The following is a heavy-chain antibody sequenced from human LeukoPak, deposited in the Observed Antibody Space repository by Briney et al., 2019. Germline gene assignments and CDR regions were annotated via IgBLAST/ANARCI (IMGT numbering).Heavy chain of an antibody. CDR2: IRPSDSST. J-gene: IGHJ3*02. Sequence: ASVKVSCKATGYTFTSYYMHWVRQAPGQGLEWMGIIRPSDSSTYYAQKFQGRVTMTRDMSTSTVYMDLSSLSSEDTAVYYCARPYDSGSYTFDAFNIWGQGTRVTVSS. D-gene: IGHD3-10*01. V-gene: IGHV1-46*01. CDR1: GYTFTSYY. CDR3: ARPYDSGSYTFDAFNI.